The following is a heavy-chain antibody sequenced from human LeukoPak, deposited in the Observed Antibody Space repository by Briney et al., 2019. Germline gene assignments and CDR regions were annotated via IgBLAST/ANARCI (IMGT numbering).Heavy chain of an antibody. D-gene: IGHD1-26*01. Sequence: PGGSLRLSCAVSGFTFSNYGMHWVRQAPGKGLEWVALIWYDGSNKYYEDSVKGRFTISRGNSRNTLYLQMNSLRAEDTAVYYCARDRGIVGATWGVYFDYWGQGTLVTVSS. CDR2: IWYDGSNK. V-gene: IGHV3-33*01. CDR3: ARDRGIVGATWGVYFDY. J-gene: IGHJ4*02. CDR1: GFTFSNYG.